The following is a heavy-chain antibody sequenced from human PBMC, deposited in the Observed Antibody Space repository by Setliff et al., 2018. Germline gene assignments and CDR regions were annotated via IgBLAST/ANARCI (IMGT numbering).Heavy chain of an antibody. CDR3: ARYSSSWVGIDC. Sequence: KPSETLSLTCSVSSGSISSDGYYWSWIRQHPGKGLEWIGYIYYSGNTKYNPSLKSRVTILVDTSKNQFSLKLSSVTAADTAMYYCARYSSSWVGIDCWGQGALVTVSS. CDR2: IYYSGNT. CDR1: SGSISSDGYY. V-gene: IGHV4-31*03. J-gene: IGHJ4*02. D-gene: IGHD6-6*01.